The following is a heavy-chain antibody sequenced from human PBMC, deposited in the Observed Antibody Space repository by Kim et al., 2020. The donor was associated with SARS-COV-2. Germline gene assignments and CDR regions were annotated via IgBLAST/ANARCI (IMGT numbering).Heavy chain of an antibody. CDR2: INLSGIT. CDR3: VRGLGY. CDR1: GGFLSGYY. J-gene: IGHJ4*02. Sequence: SETLSLTCAVYGGFLSGYYWNWIRQPPGKGLEWIGEINLSGITNYNPSLKSRVTVSVDRSKNQFSLKLTSVTAADTAVYYCVRGLGYWGQGTLVTVSS. V-gene: IGHV4-34*01.